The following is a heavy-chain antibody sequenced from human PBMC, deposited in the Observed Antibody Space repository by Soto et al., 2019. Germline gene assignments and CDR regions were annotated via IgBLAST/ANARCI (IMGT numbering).Heavy chain of an antibody. CDR2: IYNSGRY. D-gene: IGHD1-1*01. CDR1: GGFI. V-gene: IGHV4-59*01. J-gene: IGHJ4*02. Sequence: PSETVSLTCTVSGGFIWGWIRQSPDKGLEWIGYIYNSGRYNYNPSLESRLTISIDTSKNQFSLRLASVTAADTAVYYCARTLPNRQLFDSWSQGTLVTVSS. CDR3: ARTLPNRQLFDS.